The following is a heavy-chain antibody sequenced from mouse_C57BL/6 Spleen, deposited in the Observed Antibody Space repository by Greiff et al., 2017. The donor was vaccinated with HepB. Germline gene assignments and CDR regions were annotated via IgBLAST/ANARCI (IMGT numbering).Heavy chain of an antibody. D-gene: IGHD4-1*01. CDR3: ARDRIHEGTGGFAY. V-gene: IGHV3-1*01. J-gene: IGHJ3*01. CDR1: GYSITSGYD. Sequence: EVKLMESGPGMVKPSQSLSLTCTVTGYSITSGYDWHWLRHFPGNKLEWMGYISYSGSTNYNPSLKSRISITHDTSKNHFFLKLNSVTTEDTATYDWARDRIHEGTGGFAYWGQGTLVTVSA. CDR2: ISYSGST.